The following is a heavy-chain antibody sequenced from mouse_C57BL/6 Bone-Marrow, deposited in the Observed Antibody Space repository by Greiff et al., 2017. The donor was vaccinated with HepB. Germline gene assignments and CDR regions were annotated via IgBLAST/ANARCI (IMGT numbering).Heavy chain of an antibody. CDR2: INSDGGST. Sequence: EVQLVESGGGLVQPGESLKLSCESNEYEFPSHDMSWVRKTPEKRLELVAAINSDGGSTYYPDTMERRFIISRDNTKKTLYLQMSSLRSEDTALYYCARHAHYYGSSYYAMDYWGQGTSVTVSS. CDR3: ARHAHYYGSSYYAMDY. V-gene: IGHV5-2*01. D-gene: IGHD1-1*01. CDR1: EYEFPSHD. J-gene: IGHJ4*01.